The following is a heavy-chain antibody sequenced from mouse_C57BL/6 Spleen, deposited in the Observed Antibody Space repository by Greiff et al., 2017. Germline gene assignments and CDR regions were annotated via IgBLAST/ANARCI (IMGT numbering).Heavy chain of an antibody. Sequence: GGGLVQPNGSLKLSCAASGFRFIPYAMNWVRQAPGKGLEWVARISSKSNHYATYYADSVKYRFTISRDESESMLYLQMNNLKTEDTAMYYGVSRFAYWGQGTLVTVSA. CDR3: VSRFAY. J-gene: IGHJ3*01. CDR2: ISSKSNHYAT. CDR1: GFRFIPYA. V-gene: IGHV10-1*01.